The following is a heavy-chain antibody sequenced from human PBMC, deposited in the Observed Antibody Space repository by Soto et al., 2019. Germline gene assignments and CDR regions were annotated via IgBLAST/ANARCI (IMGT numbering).Heavy chain of an antibody. D-gene: IGHD1-20*01. CDR3: ARHSFHLRITGTNPAALAY. CDR2: IYPGDSDT. J-gene: IGHJ4*02. V-gene: IGHV5-51*01. Sequence: PGESLKISCKGSGYSFTSYWIGWVRQMPGKGLEWMGIIYPGDSDTRYSPSFQGQVTISADKSISTAYLQWSSLKASDTAMYYCARHSFHLRITGTNPAALAYWGQGTLVTVS. CDR1: GYSFTSYW.